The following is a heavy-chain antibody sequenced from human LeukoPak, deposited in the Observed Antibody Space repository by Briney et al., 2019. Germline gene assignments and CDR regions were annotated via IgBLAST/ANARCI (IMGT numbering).Heavy chain of an antibody. CDR3: ARVDLLLIGHYSANWFDP. D-gene: IGHD3-9*01. CDR1: GYTFTSYG. CDR2: VSAYNGNT. J-gene: IGHJ5*02. Sequence: ASVKVSCKASGYTFTSYGISWVRQAPGQGLEWMGWVSAYNGNTNYAQKVQGRVTMTTDKSTSTSYMELRSLRSDDTAVYYCARVDLLLIGHYSANWFDPWGQGTLVTVSS. V-gene: IGHV1-18*01.